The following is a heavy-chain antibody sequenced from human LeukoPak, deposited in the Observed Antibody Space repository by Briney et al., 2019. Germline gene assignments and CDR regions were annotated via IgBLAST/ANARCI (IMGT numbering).Heavy chain of an antibody. CDR2: INTNTGNP. D-gene: IGHD1-26*01. Sequence: ASVKVSCKASGYAFTSYAMNWVRQAPGQGLEWMGWINTNTGNPTYAQGFTGRFVFSLDTSVSTAYLQISSLKAEDTAVYYCARDGWAQDYYGMDVWGQGTTVTVSS. CDR1: GYAFTSYA. V-gene: IGHV7-4-1*02. J-gene: IGHJ6*02. CDR3: ARDGWAQDYYGMDV.